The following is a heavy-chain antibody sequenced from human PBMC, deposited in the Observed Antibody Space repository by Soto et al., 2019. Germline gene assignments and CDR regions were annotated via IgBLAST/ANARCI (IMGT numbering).Heavy chain of an antibody. D-gene: IGHD3-9*01. CDR1: GYTFTSYA. CDR2: INTNTGNP. CDR3: AREGDILPTKQPGDWFDP. J-gene: IGHJ5*02. V-gene: IGHV7-4-1*01. Sequence: QVQLVQSGSELKKPGASVKVSCKASGYTFTSYAMNRVRQAPGQGLEWMGWINTNTGNPTYAQGFTGRFVFSLDTSVSTAYLQICSLKAEDTAVYYCAREGDILPTKQPGDWFDPWGQGTLVTVSS.